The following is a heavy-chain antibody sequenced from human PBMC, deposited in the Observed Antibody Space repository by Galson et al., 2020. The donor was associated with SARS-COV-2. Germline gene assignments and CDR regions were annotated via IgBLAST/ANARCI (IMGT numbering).Heavy chain of an antibody. CDR1: GYTIVTNG. CDR2: VTPYKGDT. Sequence: ASVKVSCRASGYTIVTNGFSWVRQAPGQGLEWMGWVTPYKGDTNYAPKFQGRVTMTIDTSTSTAYMELRSLRSDDTAIYYCARDQRLKFDWLTRELDHWGQGTLVIVSS. D-gene: IGHD3-9*01. V-gene: IGHV1-18*01. CDR3: ARDQRLKFDWLTRELDH. J-gene: IGHJ4*02.